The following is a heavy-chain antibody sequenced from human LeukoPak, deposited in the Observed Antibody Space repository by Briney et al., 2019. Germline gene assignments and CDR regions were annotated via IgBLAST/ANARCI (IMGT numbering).Heavy chain of an antibody. CDR3: AREYYYDSSGGNHDAFDI. CDR1: GYSFTSYW. V-gene: IGHV5-51*01. J-gene: IGHJ3*02. D-gene: IGHD3-22*01. CDR2: IYPGDSDT. Sequence: GESLKISCKGSGYSFTSYWIGWVRPVPGKGLEWMGIIYPGDSDTRYSPSFQGQVTISADKSICTAYLQWSSLKASDTAMYYCAREYYYDSSGGNHDAFDIWGQGTMVTVSS.